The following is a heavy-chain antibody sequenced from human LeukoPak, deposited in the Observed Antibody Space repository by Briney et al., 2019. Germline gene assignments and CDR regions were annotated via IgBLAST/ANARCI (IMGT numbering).Heavy chain of an antibody. CDR3: ANPKGYYDSSALIGGY. Sequence: GGSLRLSCAASGFTFSSYGMHWFRQAPGKGLEWVAFIRYDGSNKYYADSVKGRFTISRDNSKNTLYLQMNSLRAEDTAVYYCANPKGYYDSSALIGGYWGQGTLVTVSS. D-gene: IGHD3-22*01. V-gene: IGHV3-30*02. J-gene: IGHJ4*02. CDR1: GFTFSSYG. CDR2: IRYDGSNK.